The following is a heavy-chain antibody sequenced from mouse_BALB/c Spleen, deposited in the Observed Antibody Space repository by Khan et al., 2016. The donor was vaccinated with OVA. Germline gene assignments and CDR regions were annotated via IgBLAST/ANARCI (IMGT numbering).Heavy chain of an antibody. V-gene: IGHV5-9-3*01. CDR1: GFTFSNFA. D-gene: IGHD1-1*01. J-gene: IGHJ3*01. Sequence: EVELVESGGGLVKPGGSLKLSCAASGFTFSNFAMSWVRQTPEKRLEWVATINSDGSYTYFPDSVKGRFTISRDNAKNALYLQMSSLRSEDTAMYYCARHNYGPFAYWGQGTLLTVSA. CDR3: ARHNYGPFAY. CDR2: INSDGSYT.